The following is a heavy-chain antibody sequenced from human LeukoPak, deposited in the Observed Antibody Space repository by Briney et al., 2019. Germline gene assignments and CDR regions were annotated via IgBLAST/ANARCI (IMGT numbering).Heavy chain of an antibody. Sequence: SETLSLTCTVSGGSISSSSYYWGWIRQPPGKGLEWIGSIYYSGSTYYNPSLKSRVTISVDTSKNQFSLKLSSVTAADTAVYYCARDVTYYYDSSGYYRPRGAFDIWGQGTMVTVSS. D-gene: IGHD3-22*01. CDR1: GGSISSSSYY. CDR3: ARDVTYYYDSSGYYRPRGAFDI. J-gene: IGHJ3*02. V-gene: IGHV4-39*07. CDR2: IYYSGST.